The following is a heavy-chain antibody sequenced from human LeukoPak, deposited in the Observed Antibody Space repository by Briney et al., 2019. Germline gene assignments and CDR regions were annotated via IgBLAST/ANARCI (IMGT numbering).Heavy chain of an antibody. V-gene: IGHV3-23*01. J-gene: IGHJ5*02. CDR3: ARAYSSRTGNWFDP. D-gene: IGHD2-15*01. CDR2: ISGSGGST. Sequence: GGSLRLSCAASGFTFSSYAMSWVRQAPGKGLEWVSAISGSGGSTYYADSVKGRFTISRDNSKNTLYLQMNSLRAEDTAVYYCARAYSSRTGNWFDPWGQGTLVTVSS. CDR1: GFTFSSYA.